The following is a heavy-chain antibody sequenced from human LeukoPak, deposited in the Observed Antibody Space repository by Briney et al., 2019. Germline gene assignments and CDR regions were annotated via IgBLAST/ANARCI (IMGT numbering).Heavy chain of an antibody. J-gene: IGHJ4*02. Sequence: PGGSLRLSCAASGFTFSDYYMSWIRQAPGKGLEWVSYISSSGSTIYYADSVKGRFTISRDNAKNSLYLQMNSLRAEDTAVYYCARDWEYQLLLTDYWGQGTLVTVSS. CDR1: GFTFSDYY. CDR2: ISSSGSTI. CDR3: ARDWEYQLLLTDY. D-gene: IGHD2-2*01. V-gene: IGHV3-11*04.